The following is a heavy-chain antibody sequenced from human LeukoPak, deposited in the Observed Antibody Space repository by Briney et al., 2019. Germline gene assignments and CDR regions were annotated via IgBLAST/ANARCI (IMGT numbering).Heavy chain of an antibody. CDR3: TRVHYSSSWRFDY. D-gene: IGHD6-6*01. CDR1: GFTLGDYA. J-gene: IGHJ4*02. Sequence: GGSLRLSCTASGFTLGDYAMSWFRQAPGKGLEWVGFIRSKAYGGTTEYAASVKDRFSISRDDSKSIAYLQMNSMKTEDTAVYYCTRVHYSSSWRFDYWGQGTLVTVYS. V-gene: IGHV3-49*03. CDR2: IRSKAYGGTT.